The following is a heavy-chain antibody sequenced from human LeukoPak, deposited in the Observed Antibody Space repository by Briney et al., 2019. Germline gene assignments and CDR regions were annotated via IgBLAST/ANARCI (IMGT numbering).Heavy chain of an antibody. J-gene: IGHJ4*02. CDR2: IYPDDSNT. V-gene: IGHV5-51*01. CDR3: ARTHSSSALDFDY. D-gene: IGHD6-6*01. Sequence: LGESLKISCKGSGYGFATHWIAWVRQMPGKGLEWMGIIYPDDSNTRYSPSFQGQVTFSADKSINTAYLQWSGLKASDTAMYYCARTHSSSALDFDYWGQGTLVTVSS. CDR1: GYGFATHW.